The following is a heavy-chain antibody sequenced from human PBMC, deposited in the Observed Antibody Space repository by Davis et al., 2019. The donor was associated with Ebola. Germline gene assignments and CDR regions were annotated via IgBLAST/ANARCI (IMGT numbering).Heavy chain of an antibody. D-gene: IGHD3-16*01. CDR3: ARGRAGYLSYVDN. J-gene: IGHJ4*01. Sequence: SETLSLTCNVSGASISSDYFSWSWVRQPAGKGLEWIGHIFTTGSTKYNPSLESRLTISRDTSRKQFSLRLTSVTAADTAVYYCARGRAGYLSYVDNWGHGILVTASS. CDR2: IFTTGST. V-gene: IGHV4-61*09. CDR1: GASISSDYFS.